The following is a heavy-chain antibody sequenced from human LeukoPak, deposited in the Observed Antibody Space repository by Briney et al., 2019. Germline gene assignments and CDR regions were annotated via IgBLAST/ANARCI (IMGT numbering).Heavy chain of an antibody. CDR3: KSGGAAPGSFDY. V-gene: IGHV3-7*01. J-gene: IGHJ4*02. CDR2: IKYDGNEE. CDR1: GFTFRSYW. D-gene: IGHD1-1*01. Sequence: GGSLRLSCAASGFTFRSYWMSWMRQAPGKGLEWVANIKYDGNEEYYVDSVKGRFTISRDNAKNSLYLQLNSLRVEDTAVYYCKSGGAAPGSFDYWGQGTLVTVSP.